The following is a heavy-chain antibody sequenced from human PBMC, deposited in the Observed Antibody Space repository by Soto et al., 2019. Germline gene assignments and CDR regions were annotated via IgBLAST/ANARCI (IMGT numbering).Heavy chain of an antibody. D-gene: IGHD1-26*01. Sequence: EVRLLESGGGLVQPGGSLRLSCAASGFTFSSYAMNWDRQAPGKGLEWVSVISGSGDSTYYADSVKGRFTISRDNSKNTLYLQMNSLRAEETAVYYCARRGSGSYYDYWGQGTLVTVSS. V-gene: IGHV3-23*01. CDR1: GFTFSSYA. CDR3: ARRGSGSYYDY. J-gene: IGHJ4*02. CDR2: ISGSGDST.